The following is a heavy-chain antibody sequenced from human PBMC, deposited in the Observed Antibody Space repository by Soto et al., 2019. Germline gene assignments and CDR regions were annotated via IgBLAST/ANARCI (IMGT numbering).Heavy chain of an antibody. Sequence: QVQLQESGPGLVKPSQTLSLTCTVSGGSITSSGYYWSWIRQHPGEGLEWIGFTSNSGSTSYHPSLKSRVTISVDTSSNQFSLNLKSVTAADTAVYYCASGGGSTKVDYWGQGTLVTVSP. CDR1: GGSITSSGYY. V-gene: IGHV4-31*03. D-gene: IGHD2-2*01. J-gene: IGHJ4*02. CDR3: ASGGGSTKVDY. CDR2: TSNSGST.